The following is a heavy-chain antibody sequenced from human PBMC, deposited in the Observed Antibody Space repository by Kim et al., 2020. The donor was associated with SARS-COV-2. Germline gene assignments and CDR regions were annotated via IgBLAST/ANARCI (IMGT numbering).Heavy chain of an antibody. V-gene: IGHV3-33*01. CDR3: ATDELRDSNYAGH. CDR1: GFNFRSYG. Sequence: GGSLRLSCAASGFNFRSYGMHWVRQAPGKGLEWVAVLWYDGSKGYYADAVKGRFTVSRDISKNTLYLQMNSLRPEDTAVYYCATDELRDSNYAGHWGQGTLVIVSS. D-gene: IGHD4-4*01. CDR2: LWYDGSKG. J-gene: IGHJ4*02.